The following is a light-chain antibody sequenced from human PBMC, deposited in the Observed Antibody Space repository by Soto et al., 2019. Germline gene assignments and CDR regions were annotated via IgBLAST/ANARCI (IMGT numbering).Light chain of an antibody. V-gene: IGLV2-11*01. Sequence: QSALTQPRSVSGSPGQSVTISCTGTSSDVGGYNYVSWYQQHPRKAPKLMIYDVSKRPSGVPDRFSGSKSGNTASLTISVLQAEDEADYYCCSYAGSYTFEGVFGGGTQLTVL. J-gene: IGLJ7*01. CDR3: CSYAGSYTFEGV. CDR2: DVS. CDR1: SSDVGGYNY.